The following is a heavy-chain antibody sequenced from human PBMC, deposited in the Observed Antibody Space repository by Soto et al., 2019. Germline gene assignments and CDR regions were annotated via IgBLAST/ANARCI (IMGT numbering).Heavy chain of an antibody. Sequence: QVQLVESGGGVVQPGRSLRLSCAASGFTFSSYAMHWVRQAPGKGLEWVAVISYDGSNKYYADSVKGRFTISRDNSKNPLYLQMNSLRAEDTAVYYCARDDYDFWSGYSYYYYYYGMDVWGQGTTVTVSS. J-gene: IGHJ6*02. CDR3: ARDDYDFWSGYSYYYYYYGMDV. CDR1: GFTFSSYA. CDR2: ISYDGSNK. V-gene: IGHV3-30-3*01. D-gene: IGHD3-3*01.